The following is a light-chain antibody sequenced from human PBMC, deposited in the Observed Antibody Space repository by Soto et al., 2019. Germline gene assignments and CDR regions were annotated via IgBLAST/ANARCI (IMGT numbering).Light chain of an antibody. V-gene: IGKV3-15*01. CDR3: QQNNKWPPVT. CDR1: QTISND. J-gene: IGKJ4*01. CDR2: GAS. Sequence: EVVMTQSPATVSVSPGEGVTLSCRASQTISNDLAWYQQKPGQAPRLLIYGASTRATGVPARFSGGGSGTEFTLTISGLQSEDFAVYYCQQNNKWPPVTFGGGTKVEIK.